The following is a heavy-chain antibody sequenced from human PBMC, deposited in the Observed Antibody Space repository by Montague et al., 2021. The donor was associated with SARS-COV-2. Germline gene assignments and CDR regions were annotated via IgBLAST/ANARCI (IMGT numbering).Heavy chain of an antibody. CDR1: GGSFSGYY. CDR2: INHSGST. CDR3: ARWDPQTLTVISLRGKSANDY. D-gene: IGHD4-11*01. V-gene: IGHV4-34*01. J-gene: IGHJ4*02. Sequence: SETLSLTCAVYGGSFSGYYWTWIRQSPGKGLEWIAEINHSGSTNYNFDPSLRSRVTISVDTSKSQFSLKLRSVTAADTAVYYCARWDPQTLTVISLRGKSANDYWGQGTLVTVSS.